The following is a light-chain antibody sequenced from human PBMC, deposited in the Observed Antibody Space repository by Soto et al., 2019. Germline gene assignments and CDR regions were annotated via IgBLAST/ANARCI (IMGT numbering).Light chain of an antibody. J-gene: IGKJ5*01. CDR2: GPS. V-gene: IGKV3-20*01. CDR1: HSVSSSY. Sequence: EIVPTQFPVTTSLFPGERATLSRRASHSVSSSYIAWYQQKPGQAPRPLIHGPSSTATGIPDRFSGSGSGTDFTLTIGSLEPEDFAVYYCQQFRSSPPRITFGHGTRRAIK. CDR3: QQFRSSPPRIT.